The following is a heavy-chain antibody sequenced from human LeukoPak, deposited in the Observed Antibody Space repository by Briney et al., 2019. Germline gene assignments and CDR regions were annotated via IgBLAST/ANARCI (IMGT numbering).Heavy chain of an antibody. CDR2: IYYSGST. CDR1: GGSISSSSYY. Sequence: PSETLSLTCTVSGGSISSSSYYWGWIRQPPGKGLEWIGSIYYSGSTYYNPSLKSRVTISVDTSKNQFSLKLGSVTAADTAVHYCARHKYCSSTSCYALDAFDIWGQGTMVTVSS. D-gene: IGHD2-2*01. V-gene: IGHV4-39*01. J-gene: IGHJ3*02. CDR3: ARHKYCSSTSCYALDAFDI.